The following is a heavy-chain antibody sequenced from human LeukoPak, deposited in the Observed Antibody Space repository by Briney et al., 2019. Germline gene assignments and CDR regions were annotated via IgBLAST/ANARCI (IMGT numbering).Heavy chain of an antibody. Sequence: PGGSLRLSCAASGFTFSSYWMSWVRQAPGKGLEWVSAISGSGGSTYSADSVKGRFTISRDNAKNSLYLQMNSLRAEDTALYHCARSMYDFWSGPTSSWGQGTLVTVSS. CDR2: ISGSGGST. J-gene: IGHJ4*02. D-gene: IGHD3-3*01. CDR1: GFTFSSYW. CDR3: ARSMYDFWSGPTSS. V-gene: IGHV3-23*01.